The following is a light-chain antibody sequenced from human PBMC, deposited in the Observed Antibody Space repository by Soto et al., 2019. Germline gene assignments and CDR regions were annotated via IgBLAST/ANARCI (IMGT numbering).Light chain of an antibody. J-gene: IGKJ5*01. CDR3: QQRNIWPPVT. V-gene: IGKV3-11*01. Sequence: EIVMTQSPATLSVSPGERATLSCRASQSVTNYLAWYQQKPGQAPRLLIYGAFNRATGIPARFSGSGSGTDFTLTISSREPEDFAVYYCQQRNIWPPVTFGQGTRLEIK. CDR2: GAF. CDR1: QSVTNY.